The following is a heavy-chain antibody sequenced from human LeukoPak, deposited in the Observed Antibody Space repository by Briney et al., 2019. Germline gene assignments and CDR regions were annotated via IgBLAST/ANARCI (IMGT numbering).Heavy chain of an antibody. J-gene: IGHJ5*02. Sequence: PSETLSLTCTVSSYSITFGYFWGWIRQTPGKGLEWIASIYYSGSTYYNPSLKSRVTISVDTSKNQFSLRLNSVTAADTAVYYCARLRDDSNSVPGSWGQGTLVTVSS. D-gene: IGHD2-21*02. CDR2: IYYSGST. CDR1: SYSITFGYF. V-gene: IGHV4-38-2*02. CDR3: ARLRDDSNSVPGS.